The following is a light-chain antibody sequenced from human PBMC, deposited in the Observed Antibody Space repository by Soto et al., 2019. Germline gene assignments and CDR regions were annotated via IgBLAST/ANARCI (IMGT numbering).Light chain of an antibody. CDR1: QTVRNNY. V-gene: IGKV3D-20*02. J-gene: IGKJ2*01. CDR3: QQGNNWPT. CDR2: DAS. Sequence: LTLKTSKLRWSEGECRSRSWRASQTVRNNYLAWYQQKPGQAPRLLIYDASSRATGIPDRFSGGGCGTDFSVCSSSLQPEAFAVYYCQQGNNWPTFGQGTKVDIK.